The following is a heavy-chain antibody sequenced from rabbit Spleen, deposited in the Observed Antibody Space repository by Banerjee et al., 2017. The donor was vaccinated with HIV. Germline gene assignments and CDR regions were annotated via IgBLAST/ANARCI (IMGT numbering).Heavy chain of an antibody. CDR1: GIDFSGYYF. V-gene: IGHV1S45*01. J-gene: IGHJ4*01. CDR3: ARDLPGVIGWNFNL. CDR2: IYSGSSGST. D-gene: IGHD1-1*01. Sequence: QQQLEESGGGLVKPGGTLTLTCKASGIDFSGYYFMCWVRQAPGKGLEWIACIYSGSSGSTYYASWAKGRFTISKISSTTVTLQMTSLTAADTATYFCARDLPGVIGWNFNLWGPGTLVTVS.